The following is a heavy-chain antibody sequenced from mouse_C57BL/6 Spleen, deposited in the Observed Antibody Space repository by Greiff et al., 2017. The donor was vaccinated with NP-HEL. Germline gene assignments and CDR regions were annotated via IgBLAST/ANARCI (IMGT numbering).Heavy chain of an antibody. Sequence: EVKLVESGGGLVKPGGSLKLSCAASGFTFSSYAMSWVRQTPEKRLEWVATISDGGRYTYYPDNVKGRFTFSRDNAKNKLYLQMSHLKSENTAMYYGAREGGYYGSYGYFDYRGQGTTLTVSS. V-gene: IGHV5-4*01. J-gene: IGHJ2*01. D-gene: IGHD2-1*01. CDR3: AREGGYYGSYGYFDY. CDR1: GFTFSSYA. CDR2: ISDGGRYT.